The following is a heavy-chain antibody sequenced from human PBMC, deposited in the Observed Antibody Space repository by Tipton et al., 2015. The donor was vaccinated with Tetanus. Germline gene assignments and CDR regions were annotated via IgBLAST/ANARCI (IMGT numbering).Heavy chain of an antibody. CDR1: GDSVSTGNFY. J-gene: IGHJ3*02. CDR2: IHHSGLA. Sequence: TLSLTCTVSGDSVSTGNFYWSWIRQPPGKGLEWIAFIHHSGLAFSKPSLKSRVSISIDTSQNQFSLRLTSVTAVDTAVYFCARNVYTVTNDAFDIWGHGTLVNVSS. D-gene: IGHD4-11*01. V-gene: IGHV4-30-4*01. CDR3: ARNVYTVTNDAFDI.